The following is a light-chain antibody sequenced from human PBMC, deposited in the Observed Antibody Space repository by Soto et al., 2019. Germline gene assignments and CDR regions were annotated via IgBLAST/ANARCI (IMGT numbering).Light chain of an antibody. J-gene: IGLJ3*02. CDR2: GNS. CDR1: SSDIGAGYD. CDR3: QSYYSSLSGWV. Sequence: QSVLTQPPSVSGAPGQRVTISCTGSSSDIGAGYDVHWYQQLPGTAPKLIIYGNSNRPSGVSDRFSGSKSGTAASLTITGHQAEDEADYYCQSYYSSLSGWVFGGGTKLTVL. V-gene: IGLV1-40*01.